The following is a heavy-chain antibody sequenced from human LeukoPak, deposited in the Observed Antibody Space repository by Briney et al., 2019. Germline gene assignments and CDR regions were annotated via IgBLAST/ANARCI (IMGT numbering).Heavy chain of an antibody. CDR3: ARVHSYYDSSGPLGYFDY. D-gene: IGHD3-22*01. V-gene: IGHV3-53*01. CDR2: IYSGGST. CDR1: GFTVSSNY. Sequence: GGSLRLSCAASGFTVSSNYMSWVRQAPGKGLEWVSVIYSGGSTYYADSVKGRFTISRDNSKNTLYLQMNSLRAEDTAVYYCARVHSYYDSSGPLGYFDYWGQGTLVTVSS. J-gene: IGHJ4*02.